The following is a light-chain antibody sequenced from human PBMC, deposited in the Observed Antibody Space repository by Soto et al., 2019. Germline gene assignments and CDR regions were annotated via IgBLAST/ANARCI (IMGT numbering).Light chain of an antibody. J-gene: IGKJ1*01. CDR1: QSVSNNY. Sequence: EIVLTQSPGTLSLSPGERATLSCRASQSVSNNYLAWYKQKPCQAPRLLIYGASNRATGIPDRFSGSGSGTDFTLTISRLEPEDFVVYYCQQYGSSGTFGQGTKVDIK. V-gene: IGKV3-20*01. CDR2: GAS. CDR3: QQYGSSGT.